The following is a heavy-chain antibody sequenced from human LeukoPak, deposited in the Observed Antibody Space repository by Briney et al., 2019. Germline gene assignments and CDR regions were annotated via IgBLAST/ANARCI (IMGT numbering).Heavy chain of an antibody. J-gene: IGHJ4*02. CDR2: IKSKTDGGTT. V-gene: IGHV3-15*01. CDR1: GFTFSSYA. CDR3: TTDLSSSLRYYYDSSGYPLGY. Sequence: GGSLRLSCAASGFTFSSYAMSWVRQAPGKGLEWVGRIKSKTDGGTTDYAAPVKGRFTISRDDSKNTLYLQMNSLKTEDTAVHYCTTDLSSSLRYYYDSSGYPLGYWGQGTLVTVSS. D-gene: IGHD3-22*01.